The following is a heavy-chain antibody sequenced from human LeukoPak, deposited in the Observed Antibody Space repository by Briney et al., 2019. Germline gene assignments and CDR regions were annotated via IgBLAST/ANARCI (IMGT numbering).Heavy chain of an antibody. CDR2: IYYSGIT. CDR1: GGSISSYY. Sequence: SETLSLTCTVSGGSISSYYGSWIRQPPGKGLEWIGYIYYSGITNYNPSLKSRVTISVDTSKNQFSLKLSSVTAADTAVYYCARRRGYSFDYWGQGTLVTVSS. D-gene: IGHD5-18*01. V-gene: IGHV4-59*08. CDR3: ARRRGYSFDY. J-gene: IGHJ4*02.